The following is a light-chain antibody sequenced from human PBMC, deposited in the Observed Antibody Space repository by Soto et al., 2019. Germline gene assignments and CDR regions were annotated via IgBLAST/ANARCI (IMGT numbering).Light chain of an antibody. J-gene: IGKJ1*01. V-gene: IGKV3-11*01. CDR1: PSVTNY. Sequence: EIVLTQSPATLSLSPGERATLSCRASPSVTNYLAWYQQKPGQAPRLLIYDASTRATGIPARFSGSGSGTDFTLTISSLEPEDFAVYYCQQRSNWPWTFGQGTKVDI. CDR3: QQRSNWPWT. CDR2: DAS.